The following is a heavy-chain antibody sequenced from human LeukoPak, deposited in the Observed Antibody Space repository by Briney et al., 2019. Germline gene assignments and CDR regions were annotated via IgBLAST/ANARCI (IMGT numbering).Heavy chain of an antibody. J-gene: IGHJ3*02. CDR3: ARGGSHDALDI. Sequence: GGSLRLSCVASGFTFSTYWMTWVRQAPGKGLECVAIIKQDGSEKYYVDSVKGRFTMARDNAKNSLHLQMNILRAEDTAVYYCARGGSHDALDIWGHGTMVTVSS. CDR1: GFTFSTYW. CDR2: IKQDGSEK. V-gene: IGHV3-7*01.